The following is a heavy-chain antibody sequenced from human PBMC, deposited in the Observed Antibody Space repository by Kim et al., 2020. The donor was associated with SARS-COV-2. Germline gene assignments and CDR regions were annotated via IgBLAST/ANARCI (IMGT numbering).Heavy chain of an antibody. CDR1: GFTFSNYD. CDR3: VRGAVAGTYGMDV. CDR2: IDTDGKT. V-gene: IGHV3-13*01. D-gene: IGHD6-19*01. Sequence: GGSLRLSCAASGFTFSNYDMHWVRQVTGKGLEWVSAIDTDGKTFYPGSVKGRFTVSRANAENSLYLQMNNLRDGDSAIYYCVRGAVAGTYGMDVWGQGTT. J-gene: IGHJ6*02.